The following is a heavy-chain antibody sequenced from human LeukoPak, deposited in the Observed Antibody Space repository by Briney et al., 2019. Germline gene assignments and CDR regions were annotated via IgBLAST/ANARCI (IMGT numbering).Heavy chain of an antibody. CDR1: GFTVSSNY. J-gene: IGHJ6*03. Sequence: GGSLRLSCAASGFTVSSNYMSWVRQAPGKGLEWVSVIYSGGSTYYADSVKGRFTISRDNSKNTLYLQMNSLRAEDTAVYYCARDKAGTRKDYYYYYMDVWGKGTTVTVSS. CDR2: IYSGGST. V-gene: IGHV3-53*01. D-gene: IGHD1-1*01. CDR3: ARDKAGTRKDYYYYYMDV.